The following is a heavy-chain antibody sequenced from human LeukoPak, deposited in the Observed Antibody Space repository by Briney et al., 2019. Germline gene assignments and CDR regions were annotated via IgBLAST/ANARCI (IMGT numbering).Heavy chain of an antibody. CDR1: GGTFSSYA. V-gene: IGHV1-69*04. D-gene: IGHD4-17*01. Sequence: SVKLSCKASGGTFSSYAISWVRQAPGQGLEWMGRIIPIFGIANYAQKFQGRVTITADKSTSTAYMELSSLRSEDTAVYYCARDFEDGDYVGPRWFDPWGQGTLVTVSS. CDR3: ARDFEDGDYVGPRWFDP. J-gene: IGHJ5*02. CDR2: IIPIFGIA.